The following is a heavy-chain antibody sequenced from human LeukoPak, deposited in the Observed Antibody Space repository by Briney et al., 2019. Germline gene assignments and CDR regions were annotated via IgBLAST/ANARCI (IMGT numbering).Heavy chain of an antibody. Sequence: PGRSLRLSCAASGFTFSSYAMHWVRQAPGKGLEWVAVISYDGSNKYYADSLKGRFTISRDNSKNTLYLQMNSLRAEDTAEYYCARDTDDSSGYYPDYWGQGTLVTVSS. CDR1: GFTFSSYA. J-gene: IGHJ4*02. CDR3: ARDTDDSSGYYPDY. CDR2: ISYDGSNK. D-gene: IGHD3-22*01. V-gene: IGHV3-30*04.